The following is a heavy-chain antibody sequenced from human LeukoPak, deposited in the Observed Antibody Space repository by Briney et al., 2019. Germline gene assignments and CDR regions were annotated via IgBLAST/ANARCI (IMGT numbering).Heavy chain of an antibody. V-gene: IGHV1-2*02. CDR1: GYTFTGYY. CDR3: ARDEVGATIDY. CDR2: INPNSGGT. D-gene: IGHD1-26*01. J-gene: IGHJ4*02. Sequence: VASVKVSCKASGYTFTGYYMHWVRQAPGQGLEWMGWINPNSGGTNYAQKFQGRVTMTRDTSISTAYMELTSLRSDGTAVYYCARDEVGATIDYWGQGTLVTVSS.